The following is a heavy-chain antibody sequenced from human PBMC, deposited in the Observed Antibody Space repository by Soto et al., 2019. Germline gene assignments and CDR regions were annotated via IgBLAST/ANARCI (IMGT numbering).Heavy chain of an antibody. V-gene: IGHV1-18*01. CDR2: ISADNGNT. CDR3: ARDYYDSSGYDY. Sequence: QVQLVQSGAEVKKPGASVKVSCKASGYTFTSYGISWVRQAPGQGLEWMGWISADNGNTNYAQKLQVRVTMPTDTATSTDDMELRSLRSDDTAVYYWARDYYDSSGYDYWGQGTLVTVSS. CDR1: GYTFTSYG. J-gene: IGHJ4*02. D-gene: IGHD3-22*01.